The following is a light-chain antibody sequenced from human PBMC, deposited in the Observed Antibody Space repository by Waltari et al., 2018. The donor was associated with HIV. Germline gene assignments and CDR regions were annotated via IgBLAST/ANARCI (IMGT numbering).Light chain of an antibody. CDR3: SSYAGSNWV. J-gene: IGLJ3*02. CDR1: SSDVGGYNY. V-gene: IGLV2-8*01. Sequence: QSALTQPPSASGSPGQSVTISCTGTSSDVGGYNYVSWYQQHPGKAPKFIIYEVSKRPAVFPGRFSGAKSGNTASLTVSGLQAEDEADYYCSSYAGSNWVFGGGTKLTVL. CDR2: EVS.